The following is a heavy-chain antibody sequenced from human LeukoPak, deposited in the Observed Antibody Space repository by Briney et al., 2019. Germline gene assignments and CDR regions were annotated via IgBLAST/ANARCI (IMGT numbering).Heavy chain of an antibody. Sequence: AGGSLRLSCAASGFTFSSYWMNWVRQAPGKGLEWVSSISSSSSYIYYADSVKGRFTISRDNAKNSLYLQMNSLRAEDTAVYYCAKTGTMAAAGFDYWGQGTLVTVSS. V-gene: IGHV3-21*01. CDR2: ISSSSSYI. CDR1: GFTFSSYW. CDR3: AKTGTMAAAGFDY. D-gene: IGHD1-14*01. J-gene: IGHJ4*02.